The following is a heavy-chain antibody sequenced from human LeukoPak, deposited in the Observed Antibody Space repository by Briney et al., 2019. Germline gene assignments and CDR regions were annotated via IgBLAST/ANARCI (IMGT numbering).Heavy chain of an antibody. CDR2: IYYSGST. D-gene: IGHD3-10*01. CDR3: ARVYAGVWSPFDY. J-gene: IGHJ4*02. Sequence: SETLSLTCTVSGGSISSGGYYWSWIRQHPGKGLEWIGYIYYSGSTYYNPSLKSRVTISVDTSKNQFSLKLSSVTAADTAVYYCARVYAGVWSPFDYWGQGTLVTVSS. CDR1: GGSISSGGYY. V-gene: IGHV4-31*03.